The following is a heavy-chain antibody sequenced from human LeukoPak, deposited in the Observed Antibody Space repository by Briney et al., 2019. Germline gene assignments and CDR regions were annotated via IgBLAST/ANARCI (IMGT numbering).Heavy chain of an antibody. CDR2: IYCSGST. CDR3: ARAQKEDYDYIWGSYYYFDY. D-gene: IGHD3-16*01. V-gene: IGHV4-59*01. Sequence: PSETLSLTCTVSGGSISSYYWSWIRQPPGKGLEWIGYIYCSGSTNYNPSLKSRVTISVDTSKNQFSLNLSSVTAADTAVYYCARAQKEDYDYIWGSYYYFDYWGQGTLVTVSS. CDR1: GGSISSYY. J-gene: IGHJ4*02.